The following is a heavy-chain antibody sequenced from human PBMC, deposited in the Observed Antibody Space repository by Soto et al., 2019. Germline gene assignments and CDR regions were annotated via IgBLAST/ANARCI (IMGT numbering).Heavy chain of an antibody. CDR1: GYTFTSYG. CDR2: INTNHSKR. D-gene: IGHD2-21*01. Sequence: QVQLVQSGAEVKKPGASVIVSCKTSGYTFTSYGINWVRQAPGQGLEWMGWINTNHSKRNYEDKFQDRITMTTNTSTRTGYMELRSLKSDDTAVYYCSIYCGDECESGAYWGQGTLVTVSS. CDR3: SIYCGDECESGAY. J-gene: IGHJ4*02. V-gene: IGHV1-18*04.